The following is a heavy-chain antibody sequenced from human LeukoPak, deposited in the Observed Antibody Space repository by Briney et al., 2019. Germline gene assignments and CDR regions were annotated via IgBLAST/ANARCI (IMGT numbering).Heavy chain of an antibody. V-gene: IGHV3-33*06. J-gene: IGHJ4*02. D-gene: IGHD4-17*01. Sequence: RPGGSLRLSCAASGFSFSSYAMHWVRQAPGKGLEWVAVIWYDGSNQYYADSVRGRFTISRDNSKNTLHLQMNSLRAEDTAAYYCVQSGPDFGDLPSEYYFDFWGQGTLVSVSS. CDR1: GFSFSSYA. CDR3: VQSGPDFGDLPSEYYFDF. CDR2: IWYDGSNQ.